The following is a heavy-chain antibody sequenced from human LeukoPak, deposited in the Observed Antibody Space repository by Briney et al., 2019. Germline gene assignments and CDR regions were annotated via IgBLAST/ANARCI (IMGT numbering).Heavy chain of an antibody. CDR1: GFTFRSYG. V-gene: IGHV3-30*18. J-gene: IGHJ6*04. CDR3: AKDLRDYYYYYGMDV. Sequence: GGSLRLSCAASGFTFRSYGMHWVRQAPGKGLEWVAVISYDGSNKYYADSVKGRFTISRDNSKNTLYLQMNSLRAEDTAVYYCAKDLRDYYYYYGMDVWSKGTTVTVSS. CDR2: ISYDGSNK.